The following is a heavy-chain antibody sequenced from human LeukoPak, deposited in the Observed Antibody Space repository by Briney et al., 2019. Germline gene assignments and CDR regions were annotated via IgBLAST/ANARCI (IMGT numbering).Heavy chain of an antibody. CDR1: GYTFTGYY. CDR2: INPNSGGT. J-gene: IGHJ5*02. D-gene: IGHD2-2*01. Sequence: ASVTVSCKASGYTFTGYYMHWVRQAPGQGLEWMGWINPNSGGTNYAQKFQGRVTMTRDTSISTAYMELSRLRSDGTAVYYCARGDCSSTSCRDDWFDPWRQGTLVTVS. CDR3: ARGDCSSTSCRDDWFDP. V-gene: IGHV1-2*02.